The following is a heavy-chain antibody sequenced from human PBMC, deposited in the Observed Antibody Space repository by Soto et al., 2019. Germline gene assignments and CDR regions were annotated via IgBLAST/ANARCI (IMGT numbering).Heavy chain of an antibody. V-gene: IGHV3-11*01. CDR2: ISSSGSTI. D-gene: IGHD3-22*01. J-gene: IGHJ4*02. CDR3: ARDRHYYDSSGYFDY. CDR1: GFTFSDYY. Sequence: GGSLRLSCAASGFTFSDYYMSWIRQAPGKGLEWVSYISSSGSTIYYADSVKGRFTISRDNAKNSLYLQMNSLRAEDTAVYYCARDRHYYDSSGYFDYWGQGTLVTVSS.